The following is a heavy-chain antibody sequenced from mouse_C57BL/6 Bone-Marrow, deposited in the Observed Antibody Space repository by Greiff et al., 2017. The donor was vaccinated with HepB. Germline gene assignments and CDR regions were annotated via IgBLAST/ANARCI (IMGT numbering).Heavy chain of an antibody. CDR1: GFTFSSYA. Sequence: EVMLVESGGGLVKPGGSLKLSCAASGFTFSSYAMSWVRQTPEKRLEWVATISDGGSYTYYPDNVKGRFTISRDNAKNNLYLQMSHLKSEDTAMYYCARDSEMAHGYYFDYWGQGTTLTVSS. J-gene: IGHJ2*01. V-gene: IGHV5-4*01. CDR2: ISDGGSYT. D-gene: IGHD2-2*01. CDR3: ARDSEMAHGYYFDY.